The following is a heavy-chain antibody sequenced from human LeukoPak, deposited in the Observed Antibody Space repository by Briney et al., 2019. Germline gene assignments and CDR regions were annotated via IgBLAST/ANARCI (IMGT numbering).Heavy chain of an antibody. V-gene: IGHV4-4*07. D-gene: IGHD1-26*01. CDR1: GGSISSYY. Sequence: SETLSLTCTVSGGSISSYYWSWIRQPAGKGLGWIGRIYTSGSTNYNPSLKSRVTTSVDTSKNQFSLKLSSVTAADTAVYYCARDLPGGSVFDYWGQGTLVTVSS. CDR2: IYTSGST. J-gene: IGHJ4*02. CDR3: ARDLPGGSVFDY.